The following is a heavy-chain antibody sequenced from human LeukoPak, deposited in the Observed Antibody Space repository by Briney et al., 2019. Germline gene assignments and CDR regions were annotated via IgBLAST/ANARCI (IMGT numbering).Heavy chain of an antibody. CDR3: ARGTGVWGSLSDY. V-gene: IGHV4-31*03. CDR1: GGSISSGGNY. CDR2: IYYSGST. D-gene: IGHD3-16*01. J-gene: IGHJ4*02. Sequence: PSETLSLTCIVSGGSISSGGNYWSWIRQNPGKGWDGVGYIYYSGSTYYNPSLQSRVTMSIDTSKNQFSLKLSTVTAADTAVYYCARGTGVWGSLSDYWGQGTLVTVSS.